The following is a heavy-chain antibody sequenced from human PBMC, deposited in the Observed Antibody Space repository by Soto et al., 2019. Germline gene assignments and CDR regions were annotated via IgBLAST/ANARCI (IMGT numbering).Heavy chain of an antibody. D-gene: IGHD2-8*02. V-gene: IGHV1-2*04. J-gene: IGHJ3*02. CDR2: INPNSGGT. CDR3: ARAWIYFFGGVYHYFFDM. Sequence: ASVKVSCKAFGYTFTGYYIHWVRQAPGQGPEWMGWINPNSGGTKYSQKFQGWVNMTRDTSINTAYMELRRLKSDDTAVYFCARAWIYFFGGVYHYFFDMWGQGTMVPVSS. CDR1: GYTFTGYY.